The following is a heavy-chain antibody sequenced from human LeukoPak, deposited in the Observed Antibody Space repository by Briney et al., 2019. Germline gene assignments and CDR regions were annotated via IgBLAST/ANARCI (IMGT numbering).Heavy chain of an antibody. V-gene: IGHV3-21*01. Sequence: PGGSLRLSCAASGFTFSSYSMNWVRQAPGKGLEWVSSISSSSSYIYYADSVKGRFTISRDNAKNSLYLQMNSLRAEDTAVYYCAKDSPYSGSYPGDYWGQGTLVTVSS. CDR2: ISSSSSYI. J-gene: IGHJ4*02. CDR3: AKDSPYSGSYPGDY. CDR1: GFTFSSYS. D-gene: IGHD1-26*01.